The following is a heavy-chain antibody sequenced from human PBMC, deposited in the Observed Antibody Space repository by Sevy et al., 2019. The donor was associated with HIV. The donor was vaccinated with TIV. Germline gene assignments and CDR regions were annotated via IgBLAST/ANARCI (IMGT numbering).Heavy chain of an antibody. CDR2: INPNSGGT. J-gene: IGHJ6*02. CDR1: GYTFTGYY. Sequence: ASVKVSCKASGYTFTGYYMHWVRQAPGQGLEWMGWINPNSGGTNYAQKFQGRVTMTRDTSISTAYMELSRLRSDDTAVYCCAREPRPGIAVAGTNYYYYYGMDVWGQGTTVTVSS. D-gene: IGHD6-19*01. CDR3: AREPRPGIAVAGTNYYYYYGMDV. V-gene: IGHV1-2*02.